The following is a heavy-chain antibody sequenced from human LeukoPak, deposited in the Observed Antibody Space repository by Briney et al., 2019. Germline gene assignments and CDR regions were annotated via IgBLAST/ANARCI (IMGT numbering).Heavy chain of an antibody. D-gene: IGHD6-6*01. CDR3: ARGYSSSFFDY. V-gene: IGHV4-31*03. Sequence: PSQTLSLTCTVSGGSISSGGYYWSWIRQHPGKGLEWIGYIYYSGSTYYNPSLKSRVTISVDTSKNQFSLKLSSMTAADTAVYYCARGYSSSFFDYWGQGTLVTVSS. CDR2: IYYSGST. CDR1: GGSISSGGYY. J-gene: IGHJ4*02.